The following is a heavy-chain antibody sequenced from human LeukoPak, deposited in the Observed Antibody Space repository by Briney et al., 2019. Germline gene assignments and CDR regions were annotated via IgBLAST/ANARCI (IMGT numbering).Heavy chain of an antibody. CDR2: INPSGGST. V-gene: IGHV1-46*01. D-gene: IGHD3-22*01. Sequence: ASVKVSCKASGYTFTSYYMHWVRQAPGQGLEWMGIINPSGGSTSYAQKFQGRVTMTRDTSTSTVYMELSSLRSEDTAVYYCARGGNEYDSSGYTGGTDYWGQGTLVTVSS. J-gene: IGHJ4*02. CDR3: ARGGNEYDSSGYTGGTDY. CDR1: GYTFTSYY.